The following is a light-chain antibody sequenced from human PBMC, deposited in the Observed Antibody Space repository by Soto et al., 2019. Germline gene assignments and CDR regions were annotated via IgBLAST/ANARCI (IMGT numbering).Light chain of an antibody. CDR3: QTWGTGIRV. CDR2: LNSDGSH. CDR1: SGHSSYA. V-gene: IGLV4-69*01. J-gene: IGLJ3*02. Sequence: QPVLTQSPSASASLGASVKLTCTLSSGHSSYAIAWHQQQPEKGPRYLVKLNSDGSHSKGDGIPDRFSGSSSGAERYLTISSLQSEDEADYYCQTWGTGIRVFGGGTKVTVL.